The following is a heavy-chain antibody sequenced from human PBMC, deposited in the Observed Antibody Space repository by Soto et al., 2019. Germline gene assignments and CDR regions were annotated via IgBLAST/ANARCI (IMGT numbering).Heavy chain of an antibody. CDR3: ARDGFDGLRSHGDLYYYGMDV. V-gene: IGHV1-69*06. CDR2: IIPIFGTA. J-gene: IGHJ6*02. CDR1: GGTFSSYA. Sequence: QVQLVQSGAEVKKSGSSVKVSCKASGGTFSSYAISWVRQAPGQGLEWMGGIIPIFGTANYAQKFQGRVTITADKSTSTAYMELSSLRSEDTAVYYCARDGFDGLRSHGDLYYYGMDVWGQGTTVTVSS. D-gene: IGHD3-10*01.